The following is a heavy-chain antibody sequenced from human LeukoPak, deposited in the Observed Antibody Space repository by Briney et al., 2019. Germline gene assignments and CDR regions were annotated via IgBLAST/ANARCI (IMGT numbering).Heavy chain of an antibody. D-gene: IGHD2-15*01. CDR3: ARDQGDANCSGGSCYFLYYYYGMDV. CDR2: ISAYNGNT. CDR1: RYTFTSYG. V-gene: IGHV1-18*01. J-gene: IGHJ6*02. Sequence: VAAVTVSCKASRYTFTSYGISWVRQAPGQGVEWMGWISAYNGNTNYAQKLQGRVAMTTDTSTSTAYMELRSLRSDDTAVYYCARDQGDANCSGGSCYFLYYYYGMDVWGQGATVTVSS.